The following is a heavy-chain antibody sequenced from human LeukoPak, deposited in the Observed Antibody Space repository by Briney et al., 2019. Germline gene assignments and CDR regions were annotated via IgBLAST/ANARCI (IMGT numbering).Heavy chain of an antibody. CDR3: AKDMDDGSSGLEY. V-gene: IGHV3-9*01. D-gene: IGHD6-19*01. J-gene: IGHJ4*02. CDR2: ISWDGGSI. Sequence: PGRSLRLSCAASGFTFDDYAMHWVRQAPGKGLEWVSGISWDGGSIGYADSVKGRFTISRDNAKNSLYLQMNSLRAEDTALYYCAKDMDDGSSGLEYWGQGTLVTVSS. CDR1: GFTFDDYA.